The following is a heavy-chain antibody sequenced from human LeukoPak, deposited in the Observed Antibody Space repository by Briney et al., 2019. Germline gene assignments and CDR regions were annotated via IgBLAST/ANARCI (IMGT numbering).Heavy chain of an antibody. D-gene: IGHD3-22*01. J-gene: IGHJ4*02. V-gene: IGHV4-39*01. CDR2: IYYSGST. Sequence: PSETLSLTCTVSGGSISSSSYYWGWIRQPPGKGLEWIGNIYYSGSTYYNPSLKSRVTISVDTSKNQFSPKLSSVTAADTAVYYCARVNYYDSSGCFDYWGQGTLVTVSS. CDR1: GGSISSSSYY. CDR3: ARVNYYDSSGCFDY.